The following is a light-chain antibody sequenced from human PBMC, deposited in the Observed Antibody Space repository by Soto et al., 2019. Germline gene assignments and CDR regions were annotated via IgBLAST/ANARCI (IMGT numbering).Light chain of an antibody. CDR2: AAS. J-gene: IGKJ5*01. CDR1: QTISNY. Sequence: DIQMPQSPSSLSASLGDRVTITCRASQTISNYLNWYQQKSGRAPELLVYAASNLQSGVPSRFTGSGSGTHFTLTISGLEPADFATYFRQQSYNTPITFGQGTRLEI. V-gene: IGKV1-39*01. CDR3: QQSYNTPIT.